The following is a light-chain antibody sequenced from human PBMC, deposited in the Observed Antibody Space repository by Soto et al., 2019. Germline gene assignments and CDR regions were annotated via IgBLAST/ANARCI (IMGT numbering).Light chain of an antibody. CDR3: AAWDDSLNGVV. CDR1: SSNIGSNN. CDR2: NNN. Sequence: QSVLTQPPSASGTPGQRVTISCSGSSSNIGSNNINWYQQVPGTAPKLLIHNNNERPSGVPDRFSGSKSGTSASLAISGLQSEDEADYYCAAWDDSLNGVVFGGGTKLTVL. J-gene: IGLJ3*02. V-gene: IGLV1-44*01.